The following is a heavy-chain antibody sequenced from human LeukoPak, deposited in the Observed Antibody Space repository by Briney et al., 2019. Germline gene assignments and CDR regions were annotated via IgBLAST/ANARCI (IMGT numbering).Heavy chain of an antibody. Sequence: PGGSLRLSCAASGFTFTDWYMSWIRQAPGKGLQWLSYISGSSTSIYYAVSVKRRFTISKDNAKNSLYLQMNSLRDDDTAVYYCASSDDYGGNRFDYWGQGTLVTASS. CDR1: GFTFTDWY. D-gene: IGHD4-23*01. V-gene: IGHV3-11*04. CDR3: ASSDDYGGNRFDY. J-gene: IGHJ4*02. CDR2: ISGSSTSI.